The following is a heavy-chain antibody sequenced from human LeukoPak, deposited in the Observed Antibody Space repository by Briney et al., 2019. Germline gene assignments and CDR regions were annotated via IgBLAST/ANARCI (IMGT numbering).Heavy chain of an antibody. J-gene: IGHJ4*02. CDR1: GDTLTTYG. CDR3: ARQSDIVVVPEDYFDY. V-gene: IGHV1-18*01. Sequence: ASVKVSCKASGDTLTTYGVSWVRQAPGQGLEWMGWIRESNGDTNYAQNLQGRVTMTTDTSTRTAYMELRSLTSDDTAVYYCARQSDIVVVPEDYFDYWGQGTLVTVSS. D-gene: IGHD2-2*01. CDR2: IRESNGDT.